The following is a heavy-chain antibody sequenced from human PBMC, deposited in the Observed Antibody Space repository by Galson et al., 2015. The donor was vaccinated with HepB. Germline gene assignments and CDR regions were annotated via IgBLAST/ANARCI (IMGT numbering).Heavy chain of an antibody. Sequence: SLRLSCAASGFTFSSYSMNWVRQAPGKGLEWVSYISGSSSTIYYADSVKGRFTISRDNAKNSLYLQMNSLRDEDTAVYYCARSSWFGELCCYWGQGTLVTVSS. J-gene: IGHJ4*02. D-gene: IGHD3-10*01. CDR2: ISGSSSTI. V-gene: IGHV3-48*02. CDR3: ARSSWFGELCCY. CDR1: GFTFSSYS.